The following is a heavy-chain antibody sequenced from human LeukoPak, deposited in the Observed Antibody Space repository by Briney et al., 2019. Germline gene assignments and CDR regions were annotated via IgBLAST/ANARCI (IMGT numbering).Heavy chain of an antibody. CDR3: AREGLTIFGVVMPFDY. Sequence: ASVKVSCKASGYTFTDYYTHWVRQAPGQGLEWMGWINPNSGGTNYAQKFQGRVTMTRDTSISTAHMELSRLRSDDTAVYYCAREGLTIFGVVMPFDYWGQGTLVTVSS. J-gene: IGHJ4*02. V-gene: IGHV1-2*02. CDR1: GYTFTDYY. CDR2: INPNSGGT. D-gene: IGHD3-3*01.